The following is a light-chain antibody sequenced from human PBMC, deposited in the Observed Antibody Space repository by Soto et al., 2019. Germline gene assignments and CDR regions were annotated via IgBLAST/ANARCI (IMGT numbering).Light chain of an antibody. Sequence: IQITQSPSPLSSSVGDKVTITCRASQSISSYLNWYQQKPGKAPKLLIYAASSLQSGVPSRFSGSGSGTDFTLTISSLQPEDFATYYCQQSYSTPRTFGQGTKVDIK. V-gene: IGKV1-39*01. CDR2: AAS. CDR3: QQSYSTPRT. CDR1: QSISSY. J-gene: IGKJ2*01.